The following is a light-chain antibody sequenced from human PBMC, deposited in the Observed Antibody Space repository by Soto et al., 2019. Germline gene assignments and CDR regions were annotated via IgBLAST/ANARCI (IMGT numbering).Light chain of an antibody. Sequence: QSALTQPASVSGSPGQSITISCTGSSSDVGGYNYVSWYQHHPGKAPKLMIYEVSNRPSGVSSRTSGSQSGNTASLTISGPQAEDEADYYSKSYASSFTLVFGGGTKLTVL. V-gene: IGLV2-14*01. CDR1: SSDVGGYNY. CDR2: EVS. J-gene: IGLJ3*02. CDR3: KSYASSFTLV.